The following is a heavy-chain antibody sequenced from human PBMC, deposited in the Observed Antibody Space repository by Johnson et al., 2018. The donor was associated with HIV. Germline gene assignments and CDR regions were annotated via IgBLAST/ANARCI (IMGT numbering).Heavy chain of an antibody. CDR3: ARGYTWNDVSI. J-gene: IGHJ3*02. CDR2: ISHDGSNT. CDR1: GFTFSAYS. V-gene: IGHV3-30*01. Sequence: QVQLVESGGNVVQPGRSQRLSCAASGFTFSAYSMHWVRQDPGKGLEWVAIISHDGSNTYFADCVKGRFTISRDNFKNTVYLQMISLRTVDTAVYYCARGYTWNDVSIWGQGTMVTVSS. D-gene: IGHD1-1*01.